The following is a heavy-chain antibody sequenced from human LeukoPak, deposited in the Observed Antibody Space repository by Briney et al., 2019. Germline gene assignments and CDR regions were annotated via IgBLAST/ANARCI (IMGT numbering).Heavy chain of an antibody. D-gene: IGHD1-26*01. CDR3: ARGASYGRSDFDF. J-gene: IGHJ4*02. Sequence: SETLSPTCAVSGGSINSGDHSWSWIRQPPGKGLEWIGYIYRSGSTYYNPSLKSRVSISIDRSNNQFSLRLTSVTAADTAVYYCARGASYGRSDFDFWGRGTLVIVSS. CDR2: IYRSGST. CDR1: GGSINSGDHS. V-gene: IGHV4-30-2*01.